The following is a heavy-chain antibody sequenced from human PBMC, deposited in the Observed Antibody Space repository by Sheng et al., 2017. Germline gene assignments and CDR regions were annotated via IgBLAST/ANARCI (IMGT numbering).Heavy chain of an antibody. CDR2: ISSNGGST. CDR1: GFTFSSYA. CDR3: ARDNVDTAMVSFYYYYYGMDV. D-gene: IGHD5-18*01. Sequence: EVQLVESGEGLVQPGGSLILSCAASGFTFSSYAMHWVRQAPGKGLEYVSAISSNGGSTYYADSVKGRFTISRDNSKNTLYLQMGSLRAEDMAVYYCARDNVDTAMVSFYYYYYGMDVWGQGTTVT. J-gene: IGHJ6*02. V-gene: IGHV3-64*02.